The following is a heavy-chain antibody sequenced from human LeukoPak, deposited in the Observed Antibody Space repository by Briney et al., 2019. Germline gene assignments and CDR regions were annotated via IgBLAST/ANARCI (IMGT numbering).Heavy chain of an antibody. CDR3: ARDMNVHTASSGPFDY. J-gene: IGHJ4*02. V-gene: IGHV1-69*04. CDR1: GGTFSSYA. D-gene: IGHD5-18*01. Sequence: SVKVSRKASGGTFSSYAISWVGRAPGQGLEWMGRIIPIFGIANYAQKFQGRVTITADKSTSTAYMELSSLRSEDTAVYYCARDMNVHTASSGPFDYWGQGTLVTVSS. CDR2: IIPIFGIA.